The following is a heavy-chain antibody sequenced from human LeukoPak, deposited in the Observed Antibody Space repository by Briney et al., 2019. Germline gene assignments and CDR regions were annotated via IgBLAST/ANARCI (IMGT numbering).Heavy chain of an antibody. CDR1: AFTLSSYW. Sequence: PARCLSLSCAASAFTLSSYWMNWVRQAPGKGLVWVSPIYSDGSTTSYADSVKGRFTISRDNPQHTLYLPMNRVRAEDTAVYYCARKGSLPHYCGQGPLLTVSS. CDR3: ARKGSLPHY. J-gene: IGHJ4*02. V-gene: IGHV3-74*01. CDR2: IYSDGSTT.